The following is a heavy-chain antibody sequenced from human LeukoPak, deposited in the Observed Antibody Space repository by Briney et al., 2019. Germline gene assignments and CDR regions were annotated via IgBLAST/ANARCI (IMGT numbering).Heavy chain of an antibody. CDR1: GGSISSYY. CDR3: ARGSSWRNNPFDY. V-gene: IGHV4-59*01. Sequence: SSETLSLTCTVSGGSISSYYWSWIRQPPGKGLEWIGYIYYSGSTNYNPSLKSRVTISVDTSKNQFSLKLSSVTAADTAVYYCARGSSWRNNPFDYWGQGTLVTVSS. D-gene: IGHD6-13*01. J-gene: IGHJ4*02. CDR2: IYYSGST.